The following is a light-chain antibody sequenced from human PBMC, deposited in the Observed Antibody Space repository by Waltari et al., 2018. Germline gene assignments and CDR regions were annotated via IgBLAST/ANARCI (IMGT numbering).Light chain of an antibody. J-gene: IGKJ1*01. V-gene: IGKV1-39*01. Sequence: DVQMTPSPTSLAASVGDRGPITCRAGQNIATYLNWYQHKPGTAPRLLIYGASSLQSGVPSRFSAGGSGKEFTLTISSLEPDDFATYYCQQSYSTLWTFGQGTKVEIK. CDR3: QQSYSTLWT. CDR2: GAS. CDR1: QNIATY.